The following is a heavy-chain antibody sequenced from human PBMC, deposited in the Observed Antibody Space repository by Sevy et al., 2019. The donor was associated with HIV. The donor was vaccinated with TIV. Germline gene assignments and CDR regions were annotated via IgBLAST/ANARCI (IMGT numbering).Heavy chain of an antibody. CDR1: GFTFSNAW. CDR3: TTGGYSGFNSACRIINAFDI. CDR2: IKSKTDGGTT. J-gene: IGHJ3*02. V-gene: IGHV3-15*05. Sequence: GGSLRLSCAASGFTFSNAWMSWVRQAPGKGLEWVGPIKSKTDGGTTDYAAPVKGRFTISRDDSKNTLILQMNSLKTQEKAVHYSTTGGYSGFNSACRIINAFDIWGQGTMVTVSS. D-gene: IGHD5-18*01.